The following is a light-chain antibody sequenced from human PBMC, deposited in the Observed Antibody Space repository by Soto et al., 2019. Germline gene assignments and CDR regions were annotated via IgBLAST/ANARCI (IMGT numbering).Light chain of an antibody. CDR1: SSNIVAGYD. Sequence: QSVLTQPPSVSGAPGQRVTISCTGSSSNIVAGYDVHWYQQLPGTAPKLLIYGNSNRPSGVPDRFSGSKSGTSASLAITGLQAEDEADYYCQYYDSSLSVVVFGGGTKLTVL. J-gene: IGLJ2*01. CDR3: QYYDSSLSVVV. CDR2: GNS. V-gene: IGLV1-40*01.